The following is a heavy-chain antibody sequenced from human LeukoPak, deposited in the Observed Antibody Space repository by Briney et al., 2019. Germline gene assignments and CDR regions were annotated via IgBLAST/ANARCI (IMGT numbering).Heavy chain of an antibody. D-gene: IGHD3-22*01. CDR1: GRSISSGGYS. CDR2: IYYSGST. CDR3: ARGMDYYDSSGYLGAFDI. Sequence: NPSETLSLTCAVSGRSISSGGYSWSWIRQTPGKGLEWIGYIYYSGSTYYNPSLKSRVTISVDTSKNQFSLKLSSVTAADTAVYYCARGMDYYDSSGYLGAFDIWGQGTMVTVSS. V-gene: IGHV4-30-4*07. J-gene: IGHJ3*02.